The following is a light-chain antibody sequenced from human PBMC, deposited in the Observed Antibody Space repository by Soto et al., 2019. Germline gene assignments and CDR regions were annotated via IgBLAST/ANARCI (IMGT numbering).Light chain of an antibody. CDR3: HQDRSTLNT. V-gene: IGKV4-1*01. J-gene: IGKJ2*01. CDR1: KRVLYSPNNQNY. CDR2: WAS. Sequence: DIVMTQSPDTLAVSLGERATINCKSSKRVLYSPNNQNYVAWYQQKPGHPPRLLIYWASTRESGVPDRFSGSGSETDFSLTISSLQAEDVACYYCHQDRSTLNTFGQGTKLEIK.